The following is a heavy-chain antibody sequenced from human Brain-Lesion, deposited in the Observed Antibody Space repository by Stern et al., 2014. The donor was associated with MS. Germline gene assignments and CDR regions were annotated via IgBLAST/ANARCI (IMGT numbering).Heavy chain of an antibody. J-gene: IGHJ6*02. Sequence: QVQLVQSGPGLVKPSQTLSLSCTVSGGSISSGDYYWSWIRQPAGKGLEWIGRIFNSGSTSYNPSLKSRVTLSIDTSKNQFSLRLNSMTAADTAVYYCARGRVVPGFQYYATDVWGQGTTVIVSS. V-gene: IGHV4-61*02. CDR1: GGSISSGDYY. CDR3: ARGRVVPGFQYYATDV. D-gene: IGHD2-2*01. CDR2: IFNSGST.